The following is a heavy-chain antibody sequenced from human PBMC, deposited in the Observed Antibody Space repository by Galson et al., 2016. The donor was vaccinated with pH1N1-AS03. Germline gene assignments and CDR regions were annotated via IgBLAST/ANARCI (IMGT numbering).Heavy chain of an antibody. CDR2: IRSKTNTYAT. CDR3: AGRGDDRGDLSYYYYLDV. J-gene: IGHJ6*03. Sequence: SLRLSCAASELTFSGSAVHWVRQAPGKGLEWVGRIRSKTNTYATAYAESVKGRFTISRDESKNTAYLEMNGLKSEDTAVYYCAGRGDDRGDLSYYYYLDVWGRGTPVTVS. V-gene: IGHV3-73*01. CDR1: ELTFSGSA. D-gene: IGHD2-21*02.